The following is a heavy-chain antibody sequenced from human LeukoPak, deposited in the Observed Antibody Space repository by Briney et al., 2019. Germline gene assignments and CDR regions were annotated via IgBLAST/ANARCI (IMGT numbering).Heavy chain of an antibody. J-gene: IGHJ4*02. Sequence: GGSLRLSCAAFGFTFSSYGMHWVRQAPGKGLEWVAFIRYDGRNKYYADSVKGRFTISRDNSKNTLYLQMNSLRAEDTAVYYCARDSRGFDYWGQGTLVTVSS. CDR2: IRYDGRNK. CDR3: ARDSRGFDY. CDR1: GFTFSSYG. V-gene: IGHV3-30*02.